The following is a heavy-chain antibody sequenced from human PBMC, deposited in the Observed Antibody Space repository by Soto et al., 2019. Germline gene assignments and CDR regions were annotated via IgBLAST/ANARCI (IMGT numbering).Heavy chain of an antibody. CDR3: ARHRGGSYSPALHRDY. CDR1: GGSISSSSYY. J-gene: IGHJ4*02. D-gene: IGHD1-26*01. CDR2: IYYSGST. V-gene: IGHV4-39*01. Sequence: PSETLSLTCTVSGGSISSSSYYWGWIRQPPGKGLEWIGSIYYSGSTYYNPSLKSRVTISVDTSKNQFSLKLSSVTAADTAVYYCARHRGGSYSPALHRDYWGQRTLVTVSS.